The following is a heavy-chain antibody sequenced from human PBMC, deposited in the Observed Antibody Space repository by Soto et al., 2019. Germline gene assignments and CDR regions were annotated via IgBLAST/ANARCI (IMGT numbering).Heavy chain of an antibody. CDR2: IIPIFGTA. Sequence: GASVKVSCKASGGTFSSYAISGVRQAPGQGLEWMGGIIPIFGTANYAQKFQGRVTITADESTSTAYMELSSLRSEDTAVYYCARGDYYDSSGYYRNWFDPWGQGTLVTVSS. V-gene: IGHV1-69*13. D-gene: IGHD3-22*01. CDR3: ARGDYYDSSGYYRNWFDP. CDR1: GGTFSSYA. J-gene: IGHJ5*02.